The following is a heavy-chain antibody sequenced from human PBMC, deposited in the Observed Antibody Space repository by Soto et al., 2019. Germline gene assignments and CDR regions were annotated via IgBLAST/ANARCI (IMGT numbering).Heavy chain of an antibody. J-gene: IGHJ6*02. D-gene: IGHD3-10*01. CDR2: IGWNSDAR. V-gene: IGHV3-9*01. Sequence: DEELVESGGGWVQPGRSLRLSCVGSGFRFNDYAMHWVRQAPGKGLEWVSVIGWNSDARIYADSVRGRFTISRDNANNSLYLQMNSLRPEDTAMYYCAKGGSLGSGSYYEIYGMDVWGQGTTVTVSS. CDR1: GFRFNDYA. CDR3: AKGGSLGSGSYYEIYGMDV.